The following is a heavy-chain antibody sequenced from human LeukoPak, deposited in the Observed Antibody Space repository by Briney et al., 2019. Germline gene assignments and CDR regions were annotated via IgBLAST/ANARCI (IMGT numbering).Heavy chain of an antibody. J-gene: IGHJ4*02. CDR3: ARAVTSTEGY. CDR1: GFTFSTYW. CDR2: LNQDGSEK. V-gene: IGHV3-7*03. Sequence: GGSLRLSCAASGFTFSTYWMTWVRQAPGKGLEWVASLNQDGSEKYYVDSVKGRFTISIDNAQKSLYLEMKSLSAKGTAVYYCARAVTSTEGYWGQGTLVTVSS.